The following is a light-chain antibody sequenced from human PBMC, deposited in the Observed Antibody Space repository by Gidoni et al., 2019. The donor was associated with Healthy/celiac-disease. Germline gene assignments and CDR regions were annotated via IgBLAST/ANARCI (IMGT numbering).Light chain of an antibody. CDR2: LGS. CDR1: QSLLHSNGYNY. Sequence: EIVMTQSPLSLPVTPGEPASISCRSSQSLLHSNGYNYLDWYLQKPGQSPQLLIYLGSNRASGVPDRFSGSGSGTDFTLKLIRVEAEDVGVYYCMPALQTPRTFGQGTKVEIK. CDR3: MPALQTPRT. V-gene: IGKV2-28*01. J-gene: IGKJ1*01.